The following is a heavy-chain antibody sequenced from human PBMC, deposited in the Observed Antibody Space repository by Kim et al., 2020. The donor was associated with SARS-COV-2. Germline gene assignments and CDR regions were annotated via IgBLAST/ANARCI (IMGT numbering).Heavy chain of an antibody. Sequence: SPSFQGQVTISADKSISTAYLQWSSLKASDTAMYYCARSDSSGYYYWFDPWGQGTLVTVSS. J-gene: IGHJ5*02. CDR3: ARSDSSGYYYWFDP. D-gene: IGHD3-22*01. V-gene: IGHV5-51*01.